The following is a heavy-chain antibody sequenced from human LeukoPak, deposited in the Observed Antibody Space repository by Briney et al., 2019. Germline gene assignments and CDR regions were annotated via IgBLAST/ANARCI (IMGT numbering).Heavy chain of an antibody. D-gene: IGHD3-3*01. CDR3: ARDTVLRFLEWLPFDP. CDR1: GGSISSYY. V-gene: IGHV4-4*07. J-gene: IGHJ5*02. CDR2: IYTSGST. Sequence: SETLSLTCTVSGGSISSYYWSWIRQPAGNGLEWIGRIYTSGSTNYNPSLKSRVTMSVDTSKNQFSLKLSSVTAADTAVYYCARDTVLRFLEWLPFDPWGQGTLVTVSS.